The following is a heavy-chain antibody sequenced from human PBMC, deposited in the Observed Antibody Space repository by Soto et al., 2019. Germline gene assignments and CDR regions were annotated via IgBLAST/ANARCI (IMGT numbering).Heavy chain of an antibody. CDR3: ATATISPVSATLYHYGMDV. Sequence: QVQLVQSGAEVKKPGSSVKVSCQASGGTFNNFAFTWVPQAPGQGLEWLGGIMPVFHTTNIAQTFQDRITVTADDFTTTVYMEMTSLRYDDTAVYYCATATISPVSATLYHYGMDVWGQGTTVTVSS. V-gene: IGHV1-69*01. D-gene: IGHD6-25*01. CDR1: GGTFNNFA. J-gene: IGHJ6*02. CDR2: IMPVFHTT.